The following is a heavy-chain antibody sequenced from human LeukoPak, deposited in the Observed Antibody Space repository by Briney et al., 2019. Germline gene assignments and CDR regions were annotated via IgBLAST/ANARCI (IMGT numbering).Heavy chain of an antibody. CDR1: GTRFTSYW. J-gene: IGHJ4*02. D-gene: IGHD2-15*01. CDR3: ARVVAATAIDY. V-gene: IGHV5-10-1*01. Sequence: GAPLRISSKGSGTRFTSYWISWVRRMPGKGLEWMGRIDPSDSYNNYSPSFQGHVTISADKSISTAYLQWSSLKASDTAMYFCARVVAATAIDYWGQGTLVTVSS. CDR2: IDPSDSYN.